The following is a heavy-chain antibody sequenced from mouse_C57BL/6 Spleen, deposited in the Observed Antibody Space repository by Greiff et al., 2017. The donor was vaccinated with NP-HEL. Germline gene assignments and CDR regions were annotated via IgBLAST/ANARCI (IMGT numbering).Heavy chain of an antibody. V-gene: IGHV1-81*01. Sequence: VQLQQSGAELARPGASVKLSCKASGYTFTSYGISWVKQRTGQGLEWIGEIYPRSGNTYYNEKFKGKATLTADKSSSTAYMELRSLTSEDSAVYFCARRDLDYAMDYWGQGTSVTVSS. CDR1: GYTFTSYG. CDR2: IYPRSGNT. J-gene: IGHJ4*01. CDR3: ARRDLDYAMDY.